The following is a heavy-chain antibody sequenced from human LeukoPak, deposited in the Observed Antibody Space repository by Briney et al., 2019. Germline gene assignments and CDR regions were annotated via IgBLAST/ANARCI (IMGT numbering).Heavy chain of an antibody. CDR3: AFLAGQLAVHY. D-gene: IGHD3-16*01. J-gene: IGHJ4*02. CDR1: AGSLSGYY. CDR2: INHSGST. V-gene: IGHV4-34*01. Sequence: PSGTLSLTCAVSAGSLSGYYWSWIRQPPGKGLEWIGEINHSGSTSYNPSLKSRVTISVDTSKNQSSLKLSSVTAADTAVYYCAFLAGQLAVHYWGQGTLVTVSS.